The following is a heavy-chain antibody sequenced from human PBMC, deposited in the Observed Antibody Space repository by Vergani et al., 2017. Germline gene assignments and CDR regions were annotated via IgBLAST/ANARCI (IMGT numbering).Heavy chain of an antibody. V-gene: IGHV5-51*01. D-gene: IGHD3-3*01. CDR1: GYSFTSYW. CDR3: AHIRYDPRYDFSFGYYMDV. Sequence: EVQLVQSGAEVKKPGESLKISCKGSGYSFTSYWIGWVRQMPGKGLEWMGIIYPGDSDTRYSPSFQGQVTISADKSISTAYLQWSSLKASDTAMYYCAHIRYDPRYDFSFGYYMDVWGKGTTVTVSS. CDR2: IYPGDSDT. J-gene: IGHJ6*03.